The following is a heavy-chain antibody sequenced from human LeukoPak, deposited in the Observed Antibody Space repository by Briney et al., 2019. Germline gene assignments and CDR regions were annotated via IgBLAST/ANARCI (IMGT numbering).Heavy chain of an antibody. Sequence: SETLSLTCTVSGGSISSYYWSWIRQPAGKGLEWIGRIYTSGSTSYNPSLKSRVTMSVDTSKNQFSLKLSSVTAADTAVYYCAREIVVVPAAMADWFDPWGQGTLVTVSP. CDR1: GGSISSYY. J-gene: IGHJ5*02. CDR3: AREIVVVPAAMADWFDP. D-gene: IGHD2-2*01. V-gene: IGHV4-4*07. CDR2: IYTSGST.